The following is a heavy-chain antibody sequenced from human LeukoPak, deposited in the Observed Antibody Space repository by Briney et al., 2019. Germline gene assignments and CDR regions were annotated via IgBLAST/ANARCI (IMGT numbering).Heavy chain of an antibody. CDR3: ARGSLVHYYGSGSYRIRAGFDS. V-gene: IGHV3-48*03. J-gene: IGHJ4*02. Sequence: QPGGSLRLSCAASGFTFSSYEMNWVRQAPGKGLEWVPYLSSSGSTIYYADSVKGRFTISRDNAKNSLYLQMNSLRAEDTAVYYCARGSLVHYYGSGSYRIRAGFDSWGQGTLVTVSS. CDR1: GFTFSSYE. CDR2: LSSSGSTI. D-gene: IGHD3-10*01.